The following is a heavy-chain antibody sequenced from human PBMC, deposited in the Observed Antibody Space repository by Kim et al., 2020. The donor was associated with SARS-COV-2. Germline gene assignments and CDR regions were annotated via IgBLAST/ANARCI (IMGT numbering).Heavy chain of an antibody. CDR3: ARARATSITIFGVVIVHNFDY. D-gene: IGHD3-3*01. CDR1: GGSISSGDYY. V-gene: IGHV4-30-4*01. Sequence: SETLSLTCTVSGGSISSGDYYWSWIRQPPGKGLEWIGYIYYSGSTYYNPSLKSRVTISVDTSKNQFSLKLSSVTAADTAVYYCARARATSITIFGVVIVHNFDYGGQGTLVPVSS. J-gene: IGHJ4*02. CDR2: IYYSGST.